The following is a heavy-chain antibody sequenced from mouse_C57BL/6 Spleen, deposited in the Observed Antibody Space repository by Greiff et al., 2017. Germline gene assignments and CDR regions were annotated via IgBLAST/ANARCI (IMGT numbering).Heavy chain of an antibody. Sequence: EVQLVESGGGLVKPGGSLKLSCAASGFTFSSYAMSWVRQTPEKRLEWVATISDGGSYTYYPDNVKGRFTISRDNAKNNLYLQMSHLKSEDTAMYYCARDSLITTVVDYWGQGTTLTVSS. V-gene: IGHV5-4*01. CDR3: ARDSLITTVVDY. D-gene: IGHD1-1*01. J-gene: IGHJ2*01. CDR1: GFTFSSYA. CDR2: ISDGGSYT.